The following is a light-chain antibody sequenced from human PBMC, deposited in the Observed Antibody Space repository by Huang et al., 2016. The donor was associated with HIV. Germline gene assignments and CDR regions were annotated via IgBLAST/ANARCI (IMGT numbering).Light chain of an antibody. J-gene: IGKJ5*01. CDR1: QSVNRY. Sequence: IVLTQSPTTLSLSPGERATLSCRASQSVNRYLAWYQQKPGQAPRLRIYDASNRATGIPARFSGSGSGTDFTLTISSLEPEDFAVYYCQQRSNWPPITFGQGTRLEIK. CDR2: DAS. CDR3: QQRSNWPPIT. V-gene: IGKV3-11*01.